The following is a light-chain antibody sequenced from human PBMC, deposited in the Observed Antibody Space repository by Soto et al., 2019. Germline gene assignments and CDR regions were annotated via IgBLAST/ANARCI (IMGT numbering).Light chain of an antibody. CDR3: QQYNNWSRT. CDR1: QSISAN. Sequence: EIVLTQSPGTLSLSPGDRATLSCRASQSISANLAWYQQKPGQTPRLLIYGASTRASGVPAKFSGSGSGTEFTLTISSLQSEDFAVYYCQQYNNWSRTFGQGTKVDI. V-gene: IGKV3-15*01. J-gene: IGKJ1*01. CDR2: GAS.